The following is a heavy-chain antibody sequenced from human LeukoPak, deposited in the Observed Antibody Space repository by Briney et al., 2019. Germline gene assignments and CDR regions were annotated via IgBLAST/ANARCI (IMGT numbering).Heavy chain of an antibody. D-gene: IGHD4-17*01. V-gene: IGHV4-38-2*02. J-gene: IGHJ6*03. CDR3: ARGTYGYYMDV. Sequence: KPSEPLSLTCSGSNYSISNSLYWGWLRQPPRKGLEWIGSIYRSGSTFYNPSLKSRATISLDTSKNQSSLKLSSVTAADTAVYFCARGTYGYYMDVWGKATTVTISS. CDR1: NYSISNSLY. CDR2: IYRSGST.